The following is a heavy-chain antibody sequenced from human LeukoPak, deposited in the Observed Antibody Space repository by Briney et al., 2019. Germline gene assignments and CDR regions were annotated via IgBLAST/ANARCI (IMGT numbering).Heavy chain of an antibody. V-gene: IGHV3-48*01. J-gene: IGHJ6*02. Sequence: TGGSLRLSCAASGFTFSSYSMNWVRQAPGKGLEWVSYISSSSSTIYYADSVRGRFTISRDNSKNTLYLQMNSLRAEDTAVYYCARDAGGYGMDVWGQGTTVTVSS. D-gene: IGHD1-26*01. CDR1: GFTFSSYS. CDR2: ISSSSSTI. CDR3: ARDAGGYGMDV.